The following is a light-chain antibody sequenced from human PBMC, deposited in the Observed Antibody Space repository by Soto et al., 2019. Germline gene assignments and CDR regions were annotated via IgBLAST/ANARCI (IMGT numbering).Light chain of an antibody. CDR3: QQYNNWPPT. J-gene: IGKJ1*01. CDR2: GVS. CDR1: QSVAGN. Sequence: EIVMTQSPATLSVSPGERATISCRASQSVAGNLAWYQQKPGQAPRLLISGVSTRAAGVPARFSGSGSGTEFTLTISSLQSEDFAVYYCQQYNNWPPTFGQGTKVEIK. V-gene: IGKV3-15*01.